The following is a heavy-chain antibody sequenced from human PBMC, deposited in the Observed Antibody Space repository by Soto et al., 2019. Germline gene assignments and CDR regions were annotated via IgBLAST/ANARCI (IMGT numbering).Heavy chain of an antibody. CDR1: GFTFSSYA. CDR2: ISYDGSNK. D-gene: IGHD5-12*01. J-gene: IGHJ4*02. CDR3: ASGRDGYNYFSAFDY. V-gene: IGHV3-30-3*01. Sequence: GGSLRLSCAASGFTFSSYAMHWVRQAPGKGLEWVAVISYDGSNKYYADSVKGRFTISRDNSKNTLYLQMNSLRAEDTAVYYCASGRDGYNYFSAFDYWGQGTLVIVSS.